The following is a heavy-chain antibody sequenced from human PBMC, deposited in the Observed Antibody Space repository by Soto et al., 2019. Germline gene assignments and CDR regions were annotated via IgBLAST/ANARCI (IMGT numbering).Heavy chain of an antibody. CDR3: ARHYVWGSYRYTHFDY. CDR1: GGSISSYY. Sequence: PSETLSLTCTVSGGSISSYYWSWIRQPPGKGLEWIGYIYYSGSTNYNPSLKSRVTISVDTSKNQFSLKLSSVTAADTAVYYCARHYVWGSYRYTHFDYWGQGTLVAVSS. V-gene: IGHV4-59*01. D-gene: IGHD3-16*02. J-gene: IGHJ4*02. CDR2: IYYSGST.